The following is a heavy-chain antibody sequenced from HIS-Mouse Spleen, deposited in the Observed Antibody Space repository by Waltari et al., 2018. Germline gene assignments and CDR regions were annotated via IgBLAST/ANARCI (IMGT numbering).Heavy chain of an antibody. D-gene: IGHD6-19*01. CDR2: IYYSGST. Sequence: QLQLQESGPGLVKPSETLSLTCTVSGGPISSSSYYWGWISQPPGKGLEWIGSIYYSGSTYYNPSLKSRVTISVDTSKNQFSLKLSSVTAADTAVYYCAKASSGWLDHWGQGTLVTVSS. CDR3: AKASSGWLDH. V-gene: IGHV4-39*07. J-gene: IGHJ5*02. CDR1: GGPISSSSYY.